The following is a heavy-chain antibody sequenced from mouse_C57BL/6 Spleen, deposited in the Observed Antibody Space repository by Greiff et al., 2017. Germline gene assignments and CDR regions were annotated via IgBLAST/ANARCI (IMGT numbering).Heavy chain of an antibody. D-gene: IGHD2-4*01. CDR2: IDPETGGT. CDR3: TRRYDCDNYFDY. V-gene: IGHV1-15*01. CDR1: GYTFTDYE. Sequence: QVQLKQSGAELVRPGASVTLSCKASGYTFTDYEMHWVKQTPVHGLEWIGAIDPETGGTAYNQKFKGKAILTADKSSSTAYMELRSLTSEDSAVYYCTRRYDCDNYFDYWGQGTTLTVSS. J-gene: IGHJ2*01.